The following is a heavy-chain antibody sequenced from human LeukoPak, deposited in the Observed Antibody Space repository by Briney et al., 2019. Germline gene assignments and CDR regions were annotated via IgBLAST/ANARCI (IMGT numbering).Heavy chain of an antibody. CDR3: ATDSGSYYAEYFQH. Sequence: ASVEVSCKVSGYTLTELSMHWVRQAPGKGLEWMGGFDPEDGETIYAQKFQGRVTMTEDTSTDTAYMELSSLRSEDTAVYYCATDSGSYYAEYFQHWGQGTLVTVSS. J-gene: IGHJ1*01. D-gene: IGHD1-26*01. CDR2: FDPEDGET. V-gene: IGHV1-24*01. CDR1: GYTLTELS.